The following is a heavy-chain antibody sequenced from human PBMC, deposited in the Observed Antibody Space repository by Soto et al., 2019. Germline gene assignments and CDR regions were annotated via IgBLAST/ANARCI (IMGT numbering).Heavy chain of an antibody. CDR1: GFTFSSYS. V-gene: IGHV3-48*01. D-gene: IGHD6-19*01. J-gene: IGHJ6*02. Sequence: GGSLRLSCAASGFTFSSYSMNWVRQAPGKGLEWVSYISSSSSTIYYADSVKGRFTISRDNAKNSLYLQMNSLRAEDTALYYCAKDIFPRLPGWHRGHGMDVWGQGTTVTVSS. CDR3: AKDIFPRLPGWHRGHGMDV. CDR2: ISSSSSTI.